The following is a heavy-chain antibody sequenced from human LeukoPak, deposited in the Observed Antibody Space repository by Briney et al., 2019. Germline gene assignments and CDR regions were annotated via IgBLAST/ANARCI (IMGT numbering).Heavy chain of an antibody. J-gene: IGHJ5*02. D-gene: IGHD5-12*01. V-gene: IGHV1-8*01. Sequence: RASVKVSCKASGYTFTSYDINWVRQATGQGLEWMGWMNPNSGNTGYAQKFQGRVTMTRNTSISTAYMELSSLRSEDTAVYYCARGSYIVATIKGVNWFDPWGQGTLVTVSS. CDR3: ARGSYIVATIKGVNWFDP. CDR1: GYTFTSYD. CDR2: MNPNSGNT.